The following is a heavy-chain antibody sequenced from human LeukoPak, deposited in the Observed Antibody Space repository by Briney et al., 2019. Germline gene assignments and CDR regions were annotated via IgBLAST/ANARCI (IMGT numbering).Heavy chain of an antibody. J-gene: IGHJ6*02. V-gene: IGHV1-18*01. CDR3: AREGSGGVPGSTYYYYYGMDV. D-gene: IGHD2-15*01. CDR1: RGTFSSYA. CDR2: ISAYNGNT. Sequence: ASVKVSCKASRGTFSSYAISWVRQAPGQGLEWMGWISAYNGNTNYAQKLQGRVTMTTDTSTSTAYMELRSLRSDDTAVYYCAREGSGGVPGSTYYYYYGMDVWGQGTTVTVSS.